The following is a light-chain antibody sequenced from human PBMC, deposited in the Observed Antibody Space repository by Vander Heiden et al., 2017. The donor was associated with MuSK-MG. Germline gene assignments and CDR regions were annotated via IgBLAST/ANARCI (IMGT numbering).Light chain of an antibody. J-gene: IGLJ2*01. CDR3: QVSDSTSDQVQ. CDR1: RIGSRS. Sequence: VVTQPPSVSVAPGKTATITCGGDRIGSRSVYWYQQKTGQAPLLVIYYDKERPSGIPARFSGSSSGNTATLTISTVEAGDEADYFCQVSDSTSDQVQFGGGTKLTVL. V-gene: IGLV3-21*04. CDR2: YDK.